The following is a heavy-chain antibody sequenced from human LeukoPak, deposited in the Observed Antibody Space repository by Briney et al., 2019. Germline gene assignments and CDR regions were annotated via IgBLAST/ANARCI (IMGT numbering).Heavy chain of an antibody. Sequence: PSETLSLTCTVSGGSISSGDYYWSWIRQPAGKGLEWIGRIYSSGSSNYNPSLKSRVTISVDTSKNQFSLKLSSVTAADTAVYYCARHEEPLDAFDIWGQGTMVTVSS. J-gene: IGHJ3*02. D-gene: IGHD1-26*01. V-gene: IGHV4-61*02. CDR3: ARHEEPLDAFDI. CDR1: GGSISSGDYY. CDR2: IYSSGSS.